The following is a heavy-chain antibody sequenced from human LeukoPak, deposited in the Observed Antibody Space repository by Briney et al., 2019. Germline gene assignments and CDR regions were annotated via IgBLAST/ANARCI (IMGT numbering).Heavy chain of an antibody. CDR3: ARRGSHCSGSSCYGTFDY. CDR2: INPNSGGT. D-gene: IGHD2-15*01. J-gene: IGHJ4*02. V-gene: IGHV1-2*02. Sequence: GASLKVSCKASGYTFTGYYMHRVRQAPGQGLEWMGWINPNSGGTNYAQKLQGRVTMTRDTSISTAYMELSSLRSDDTAVYYCARRGSHCSGSSCYGTFDYWGQGTLVTVSS. CDR1: GYTFTGYY.